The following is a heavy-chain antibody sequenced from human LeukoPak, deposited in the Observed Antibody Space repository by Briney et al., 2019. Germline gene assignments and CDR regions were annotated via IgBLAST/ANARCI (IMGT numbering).Heavy chain of an antibody. D-gene: IGHD3-22*01. CDR1: GGSISSYY. V-gene: IGHV4-59*12. J-gene: IGHJ4*02. Sequence: SETLSLTCTVSGGSISSYYWSWIRQPPGKGLEWIGYIYYSGSTNYNPSLKSRVTMSVDTSKNQFSLKLSSVTAADTAVYYCARDRYYYDSSGYYRFDYWGQGTLVTVSS. CDR2: IYYSGST. CDR3: ARDRYYYDSSGYYRFDY.